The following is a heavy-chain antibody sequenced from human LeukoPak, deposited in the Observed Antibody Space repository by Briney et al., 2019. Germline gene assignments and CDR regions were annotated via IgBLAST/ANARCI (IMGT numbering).Heavy chain of an antibody. Sequence: RASETLSLTCTVSGGSISSSSYYWGWIRQPPGKGLEWIGSIYYSGSTYYNPSLKSRVTISVDTSKNQFSLKLSSVTAADTAVYYCARDEGMSGSLYYFDYWGQGTLVTVSS. D-gene: IGHD1-26*01. V-gene: IGHV4-39*07. CDR1: GGSISSSSYY. J-gene: IGHJ4*02. CDR2: IYYSGST. CDR3: ARDEGMSGSLYYFDY.